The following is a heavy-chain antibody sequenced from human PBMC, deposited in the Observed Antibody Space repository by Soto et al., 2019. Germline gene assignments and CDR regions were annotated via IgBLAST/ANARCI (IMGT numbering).Heavy chain of an antibody. CDR2: ISGSGGST. V-gene: IGHV3-23*01. Sequence: GGSLRLSCPASGFTFSSFAMSWARQAPGEGLEWVSAISGSGGSTYYADSVKGRFTISRDNSKNTLYLQMNSLRVEDTAVYYCAKVHRAAAPLSYFQHWGQGTPVTVSS. J-gene: IGHJ1*01. D-gene: IGHD6-13*01. CDR3: AKVHRAAAPLSYFQH. CDR1: GFTFSSFA.